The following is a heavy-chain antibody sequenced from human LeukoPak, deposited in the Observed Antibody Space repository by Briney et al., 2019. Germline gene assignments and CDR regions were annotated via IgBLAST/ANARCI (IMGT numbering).Heavy chain of an antibody. D-gene: IGHD3-22*01. J-gene: IGHJ4*02. Sequence: GESLKISCKGSGYSFTSYWIGWVRQLPGKGLEWMGIIYPGDSDTRYSPSFQGQVTISADKSISTAYLQWSSLKASDTAMYYCARRSYYESSGYYWGGPTYFDYWGQGTLVTVSS. V-gene: IGHV5-51*01. CDR2: IYPGDSDT. CDR1: GYSFTSYW. CDR3: ARRSYYESSGYYWGGPTYFDY.